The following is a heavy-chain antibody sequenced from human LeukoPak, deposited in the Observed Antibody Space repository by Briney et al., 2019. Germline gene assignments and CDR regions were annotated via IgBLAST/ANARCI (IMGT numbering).Heavy chain of an antibody. V-gene: IGHV3-66*02. CDR2: LYSGGIR. D-gene: IGHD2-8*01. CDR3: ASGDCTNGICPDY. Sequence: GGSLRLSCAGSRFTVSSNYMSWVRQAPGKGLDWVSVLYSGGIRYYAGSVERRFTICRDSSRNTLYLKMNYLLPEATALYYCASGDCTNGICPDYWGQGIQVTVSS. J-gene: IGHJ4*02. CDR1: RFTVSSNY.